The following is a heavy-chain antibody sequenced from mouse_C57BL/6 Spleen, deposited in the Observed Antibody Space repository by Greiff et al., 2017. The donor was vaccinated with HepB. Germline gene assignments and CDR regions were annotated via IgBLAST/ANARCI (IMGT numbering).Heavy chain of an antibody. D-gene: IGHD2-5*01. V-gene: IGHV1-15*01. CDR2: IDPETGGT. Sequence: QVQLQQSGAELVRPGASVTLSCKASGYTFTDYEMHWVKQTPVHGLEWIGAIDPETGGTAYNQKFKGKAILTADKSSSTAYMELRSLTSDDSAVYYYTRERYSNYFDYWGQGTTLTVSS. CDR3: TRERYSNYFDY. CDR1: GYTFTDYE. J-gene: IGHJ2*01.